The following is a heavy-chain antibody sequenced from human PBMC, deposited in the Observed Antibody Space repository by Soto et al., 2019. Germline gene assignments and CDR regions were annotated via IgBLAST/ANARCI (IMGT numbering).Heavy chain of an antibody. V-gene: IGHV4-30-2*01. CDR2: IYHSGST. Sequence: PSETLSLTCAVSGGSISSGGYSWSWIRQPPGKGLEWIGYIYHSGSTYYNPSLKSRITISIDRSKNQLSLKLSSVTAADTAVYYCARGMTTVTTPNYWGQETLVTAPQ. J-gene: IGHJ4*02. CDR3: ARGMTTVTTPNY. CDR1: GGSISSGGYS. D-gene: IGHD4-4*01.